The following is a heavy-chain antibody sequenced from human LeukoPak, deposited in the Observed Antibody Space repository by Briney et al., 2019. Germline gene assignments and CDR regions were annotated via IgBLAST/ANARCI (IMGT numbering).Heavy chain of an antibody. J-gene: IGHJ4*02. CDR1: GFTFSDYY. Sequence: GGSLRLSCAASGFTFSDYYMSWIRQAPGKGLEWVSYISSGGSTIYYADSVKGRFTTSRDNAGNSLYLQMNSLRAEDTAVYYCAGYRSGGSCNAAGYWGQGTLVTVSS. CDR3: AGYRSGGSCNAAGY. CDR2: ISSGGSTI. V-gene: IGHV3-11*01. D-gene: IGHD2-15*01.